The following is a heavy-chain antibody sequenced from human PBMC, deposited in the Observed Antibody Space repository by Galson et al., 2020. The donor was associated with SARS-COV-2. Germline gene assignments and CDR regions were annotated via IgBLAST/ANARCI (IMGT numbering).Heavy chain of an antibody. J-gene: IGHJ4*02. Sequence: ASVKVSCKASGYTFTGYYMHWVRQAPGQGLEWMGWINPNSGGTNYAQKFQGRVTMTRDTSISTAYMELSRLRSDDMAVYYCARAYSSSWYYFDYWGQGTLVTVSS. CDR3: ARAYSSSWYYFDY. CDR1: GYTFTGYY. V-gene: IGHV1-2*02. CDR2: INPNSGGT. D-gene: IGHD6-13*01.